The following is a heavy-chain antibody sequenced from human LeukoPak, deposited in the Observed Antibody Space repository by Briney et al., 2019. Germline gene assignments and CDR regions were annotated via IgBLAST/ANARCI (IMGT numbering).Heavy chain of an antibody. V-gene: IGHV4-39*01. Sequence: PSETLSLTCTVSGASISSGTYYWGWLRQPPGKGLEWIASIHYSGSTDYNPSLKSRVTISVDTSENQFSLKLRFVTAADTAVYYCARLAYCSSTSCYPNYWGQGALVTVSS. J-gene: IGHJ4*02. CDR1: GASISSGTYY. CDR2: IHYSGST. D-gene: IGHD2-2*01. CDR3: ARLAYCSSTSCYPNY.